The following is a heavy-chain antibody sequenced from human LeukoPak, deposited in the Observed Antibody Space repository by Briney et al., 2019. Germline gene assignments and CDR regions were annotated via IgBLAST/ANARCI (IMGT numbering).Heavy chain of an antibody. D-gene: IGHD6-13*01. CDR1: GFTFSNFW. CDR2: IKQDGGEK. V-gene: IGHV3-7*01. J-gene: IGHJ4*01. Sequence: GGSLRLSCAVSGFTFSNFWMNWVRQAPGKGLEWVASIKQDGGEKSYVDSVKGRFTISRDNAKNSLYLQMSSLRAENTAVYYCARDGLAPGLYFDLWDQGTPVTVSS. CDR3: ARDGLAPGLYFDL.